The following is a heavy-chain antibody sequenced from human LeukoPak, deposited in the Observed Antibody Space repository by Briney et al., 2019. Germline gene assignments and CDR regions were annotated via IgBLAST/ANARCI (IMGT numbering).Heavy chain of an antibody. D-gene: IGHD1-1*01. J-gene: IGHJ4*02. CDR2: IYYSRST. Sequence: SDTVSLLRTVWGRPIRRRDEHGPWVPQPPAKVLGLNVYIYYSRSTYYNPSLKSRVTISVDTSKNQFSLKLSSVTAADTAVYYCARMNNDNGDYWGQGTLVTVSS. CDR1: GRPIRRRDEH. V-gene: IGHV4-30-4*02. CDR3: ARMNNDNGDY.